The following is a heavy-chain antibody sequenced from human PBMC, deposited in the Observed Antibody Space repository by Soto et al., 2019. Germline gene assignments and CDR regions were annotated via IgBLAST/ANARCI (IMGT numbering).Heavy chain of an antibody. V-gene: IGHV3-23*01. J-gene: IGHJ4*02. CDR2: ISGSGGST. D-gene: IGHD2-15*01. CDR3: AKDGAATPLNLRYNKHDY. CDR1: GFTFSSYA. Sequence: EVQLLESGGGLVQPGGSLRLSCAASGFTFSSYAMNWVRQAPGKGLEWVSAISGSGGSTYYADSVKGRFTISRDNSKDTLYLQMNSLRAEDTAVYYCAKDGAATPLNLRYNKHDYWGQGTLVTVSS.